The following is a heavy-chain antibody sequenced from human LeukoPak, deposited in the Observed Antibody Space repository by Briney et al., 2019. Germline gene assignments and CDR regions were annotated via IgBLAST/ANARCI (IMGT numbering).Heavy chain of an antibody. D-gene: IGHD3-22*01. CDR3: ARDYYDSSGSSWFDP. J-gene: IGHJ5*02. CDR2: ISSSSNTI. Sequence: PGGSLRLSCAASGFTFSSYEMNWVRQAPGKGLEWVSYISSSSNTIYYADSVKGRFTISRDNAKNSLYLQMNSLRAKDTALYYCARDYYDSSGSSWFDPWGQGTLVTVSS. CDR1: GFTFSSYE. V-gene: IGHV3-48*03.